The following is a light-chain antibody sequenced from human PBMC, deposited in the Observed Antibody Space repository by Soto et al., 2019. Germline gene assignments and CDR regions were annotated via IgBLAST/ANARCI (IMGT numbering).Light chain of an antibody. Sequence: DIVMTQSPGTLSVSPGERATLSCSASQSIFNQLAWYQQKPGQAPRLLIYGASTRATGLPARFSGSGSGTEFTLTISSLQSEDFALYYCQQYNNWPITFGQGTRLEI. CDR2: GAS. CDR1: QSIFNQ. CDR3: QQYNNWPIT. V-gene: IGKV3-15*01. J-gene: IGKJ5*01.